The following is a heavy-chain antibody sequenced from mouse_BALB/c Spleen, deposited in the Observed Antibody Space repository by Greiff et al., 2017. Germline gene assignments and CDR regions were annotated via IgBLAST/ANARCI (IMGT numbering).Heavy chain of an antibody. CDR3: ARGGYYDY. J-gene: IGHJ2*01. CDR2: INPGSGGT. V-gene: IGHV1-54*03. Sequence: VQVVESGAELVRPGTSVKVSCKASGYAFTNYLIEWVKQRPGQGLEWIGVINPGSGGTNYNEKFKGKATLTADKSSSTAYMQLSGLTSDDSAVYFCARGGYYDYWGQGTTLTVSS. CDR1: GYAFTNYL.